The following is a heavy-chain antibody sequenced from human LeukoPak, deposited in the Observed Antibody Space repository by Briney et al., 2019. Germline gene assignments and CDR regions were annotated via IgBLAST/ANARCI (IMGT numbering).Heavy chain of an antibody. CDR2: FDLEDGET. CDR3: ATAIVGATKWRYFDY. J-gene: IGHJ4*02. V-gene: IGHV1-24*01. Sequence: ASVKVSCKVSGYTLTELSLHWVRQAPGKGLEWMGGFDLEDGETIYAQKFQGRVTMTEDTSTDTAYMELSSLRSEDTAVYYRATAIVGATKWRYFDYWGQGTLVTVSS. D-gene: IGHD1-26*01. CDR1: GYTLTELS.